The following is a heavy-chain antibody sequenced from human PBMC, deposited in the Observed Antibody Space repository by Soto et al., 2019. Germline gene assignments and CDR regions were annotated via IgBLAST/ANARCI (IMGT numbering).Heavy chain of an antibody. D-gene: IGHD6-13*01. Sequence: QVQLVESGGGVVQPGRSLRLSCAASGFTFSSYAMHWVHQAPGKGLEWVAVISYDGSNKYYADSVKGRFTISRDNSKNTLYLQMNSLRAEDTAVYYCARDQGIAAAGTPFYYFDYWGQGTLVTVSS. J-gene: IGHJ4*02. V-gene: IGHV3-30-3*01. CDR1: GFTFSSYA. CDR3: ARDQGIAAAGTPFYYFDY. CDR2: ISYDGSNK.